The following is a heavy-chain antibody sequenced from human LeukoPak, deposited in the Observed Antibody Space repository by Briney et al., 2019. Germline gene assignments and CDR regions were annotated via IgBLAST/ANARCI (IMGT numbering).Heavy chain of an antibody. J-gene: IGHJ4*02. D-gene: IGHD5-12*01. Sequence: NTSETLSLTCTVSGGSISSYYWSWIRQPPGKGLEWIGYIYYSGSTNYNPSLKSRVTISVDTSKNQFSLKLSSVTAADTAVYYCARRRIVATIDYWGQGTLVTVSS. V-gene: IGHV4-59*08. CDR3: ARRRIVATIDY. CDR2: IYYSGST. CDR1: GGSISSYY.